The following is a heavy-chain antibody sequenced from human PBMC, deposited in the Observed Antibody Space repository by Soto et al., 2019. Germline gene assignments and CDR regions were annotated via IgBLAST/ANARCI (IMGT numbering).Heavy chain of an antibody. CDR3: ARSRPGYYDCWSGSLNWFDP. Sequence: PSETLSLNCAVNGGSFSNYYRNWIRQPQGKGLEWIGEINHSGSTNYNPSLKSRVTISVDTSKNQLSLKLNSVTAADTAVYYCARSRPGYYDCWSGSLNWFDPWGQGTLVTVS. D-gene: IGHD3-3*01. CDR2: INHSGST. V-gene: IGHV4-34*01. CDR1: GGSFSNYY. J-gene: IGHJ5*02.